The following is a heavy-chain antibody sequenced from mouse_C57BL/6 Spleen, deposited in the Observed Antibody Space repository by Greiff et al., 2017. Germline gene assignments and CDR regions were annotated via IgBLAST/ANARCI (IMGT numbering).Heavy chain of an antibody. CDR3: ARGYDYDEGNYFDY. J-gene: IGHJ2*01. D-gene: IGHD2-4*01. Sequence: VQLQQSGAELARPGASVKLSCKASGYTFTSYGISWVKQRTGQGLEWIGEIYPRSGNTYYNEKFKGKATLTADKSSSTAYMELRSLTSEDSAGYFCARGYDYDEGNYFDYWGQGTTLTVSS. CDR2: IYPRSGNT. CDR1: GYTFTSYG. V-gene: IGHV1-81*01.